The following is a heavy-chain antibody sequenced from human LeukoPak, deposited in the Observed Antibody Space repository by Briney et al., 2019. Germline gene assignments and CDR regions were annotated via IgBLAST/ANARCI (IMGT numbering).Heavy chain of an antibody. CDR1: GYIFTKYV. Sequence: GASVKVSCKASGYIFTKYVVHWVRQAPGQRPEWMGWIKAGNGDTKYSQNFQDRLTITRDTSASTAYMELSSLTSEDTALYYCARDDCGDTCYPGGYWGQGTLVTVSS. J-gene: IGHJ4*02. CDR3: ARDDCGDTCYPGGY. V-gene: IGHV1-3*01. D-gene: IGHD2-21*01. CDR2: IKAGNGDT.